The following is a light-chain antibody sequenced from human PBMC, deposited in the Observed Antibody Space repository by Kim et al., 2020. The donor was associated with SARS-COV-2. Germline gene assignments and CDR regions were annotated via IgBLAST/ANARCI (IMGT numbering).Light chain of an antibody. CDR3: QQSNSFPFT. CDR1: QTISNY. CDR2: SAS. Sequence: DIQLTQSPSSLSASIGDRVTITCRASQTISNYLNWYQHKSGKAPRLLIYSASRLYSEVPSRFSGSGSGTDFTLTISSLQHEDFGIYYCQQSNSFPFTFCQGTRLEIK. V-gene: IGKV1-39*01. J-gene: IGKJ5*01.